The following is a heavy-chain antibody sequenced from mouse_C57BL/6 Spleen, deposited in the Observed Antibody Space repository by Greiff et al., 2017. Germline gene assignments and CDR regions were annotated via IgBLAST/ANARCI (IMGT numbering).Heavy chain of an antibody. CDR2: ISSGGDYI. J-gene: IGHJ1*03. CDR3: TRDDYYGSSGYFDV. V-gene: IGHV5-9-1*02. CDR1: GFTFSSYA. Sequence: EVQLVESGEGLVKPGGSLKLSCAASGFTFSSYAMSWVRQTPEKRLEWVAYISSGGDYIYYADTVKGRFTISRDNARNTLYLQMSSLKSEDTAMYYCTRDDYYGSSGYFDVWGTGTTVTVSS. D-gene: IGHD1-1*01.